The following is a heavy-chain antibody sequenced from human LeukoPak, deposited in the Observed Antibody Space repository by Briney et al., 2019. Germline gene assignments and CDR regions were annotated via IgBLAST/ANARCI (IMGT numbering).Heavy chain of an antibody. V-gene: IGHV3-48*03. CDR1: GFTFSSYE. CDR2: ISSSGSMI. Sequence: GGSLRLSCAASGFTFSSYEMNWVRQAPGKGLEWVSYISSSGSMIYYADSVKGRFTISRDNAKNSLYLQMNSLRAEDTAVYYCARGSSSWYRTTVTPSDYWGQGTLVTVSS. CDR3: ARGSSSWYRTTVTPSDY. J-gene: IGHJ4*02. D-gene: IGHD6-13*01.